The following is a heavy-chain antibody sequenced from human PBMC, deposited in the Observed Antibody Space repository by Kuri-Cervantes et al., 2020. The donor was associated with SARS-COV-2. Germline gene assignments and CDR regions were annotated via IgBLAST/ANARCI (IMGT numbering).Heavy chain of an antibody. Sequence: GSLRLSCTVSGGSISSYYWSWIRQPPGKGLEWIGYIYYSGSTNYNPSLKSRVTISVDTSKNQFSLKLSSATAADTAVYYCARVGYCSSTSCSLFDYWGQGTLVTVSS. J-gene: IGHJ4*02. CDR2: IYYSGST. V-gene: IGHV4-59*08. CDR3: ARVGYCSSTSCSLFDY. D-gene: IGHD2-2*01. CDR1: GGSISSYY.